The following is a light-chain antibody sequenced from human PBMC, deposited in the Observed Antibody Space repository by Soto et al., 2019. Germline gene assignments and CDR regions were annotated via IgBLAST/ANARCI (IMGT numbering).Light chain of an antibody. CDR2: VAT. J-gene: IGKJ5*01. V-gene: IGKV1D-16*01. CDR1: QDIRSH. CDR3: QQVRSFPIT. Sequence: IKLPQSPSSLSASVEDRAPIPCLASQDIRSHLAWYQQKPEKAPKPLIYVATTLQSGVPSRFSASGSGTDFTLTISSLQPEDFATYFCQQVRSFPITFGQGTRLEIK.